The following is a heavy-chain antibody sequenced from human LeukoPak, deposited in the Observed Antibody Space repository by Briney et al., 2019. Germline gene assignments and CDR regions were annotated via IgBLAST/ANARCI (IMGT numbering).Heavy chain of an antibody. CDR2: IKQDGSEK. D-gene: IGHD4-17*01. J-gene: IGHJ4*02. Sequence: PSETLSLTCTVSGDSISSSNWWSWVRQAPGKGLQWVANIKQDGSEKYYVDSVKGRFTISRDNAKNSLYLQMNSLRAEDTAVYYCARVNYGDFYVPPQFDYWGQGTLVTVSS. V-gene: IGHV3-7*01. CDR3: ARVNYGDFYVPPQFDY. CDR1: GDSISSSNW.